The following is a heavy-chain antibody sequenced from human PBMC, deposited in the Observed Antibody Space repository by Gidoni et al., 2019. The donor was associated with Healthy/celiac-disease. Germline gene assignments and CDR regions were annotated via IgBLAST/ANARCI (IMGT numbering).Heavy chain of an antibody. CDR3: ARLPPNSGEDYYYGMDV. V-gene: IGHV3-53*04. D-gene: IGHD7-27*01. CDR1: GFTVSSNY. Sequence: EVQLVESGGGLVQPGGSLRLSCAASGFTVSSNYMSWVRQAPGKGLAWVPVIYSRGSTYYADSVKGRFTISRHNSKNTLYLQMNSLRAEDTAVYYCARLPPNSGEDYYYGMDVWGQGTTVTVSS. J-gene: IGHJ6*02. CDR2: IYSRGST.